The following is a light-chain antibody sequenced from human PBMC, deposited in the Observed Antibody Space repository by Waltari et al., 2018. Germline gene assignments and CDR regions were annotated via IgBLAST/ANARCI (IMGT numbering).Light chain of an antibody. CDR1: SSDVGGYNY. CDR2: DVS. V-gene: IGLV2-14*03. CDR3: SSYTSSSTLGVV. J-gene: IGLJ2*01. Sequence: QSALTQPASVSGSPGQSITISCTGTSSDVGGYNYVSWYQQPPGKAPKLMTYDVSNRPSGVSNRFSGAKSGNTASRTISGLQAEDEADYYCSSYTSSSTLGVVFGGGTKLTVL.